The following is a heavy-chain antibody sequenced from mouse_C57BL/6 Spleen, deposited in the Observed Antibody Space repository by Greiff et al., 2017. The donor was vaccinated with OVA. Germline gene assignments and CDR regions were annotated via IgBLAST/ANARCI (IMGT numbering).Heavy chain of an antibody. CDR2: INPNNGGT. J-gene: IGHJ3*01. V-gene: IGHV1-26*01. Sequence: VQLQQSGPELVKPGASVKISCKASGYTFTDYYMNWVKQSHGKSLEWIGDINPNNGGTSYNQKFKGKATLTVDKSSSTAYMELRSLTSEDSAVYYCARHYPFAYWGQGTLVTVSA. CDR3: ARHYPFAY. D-gene: IGHD1-1*02. CDR1: GYTFTDYY.